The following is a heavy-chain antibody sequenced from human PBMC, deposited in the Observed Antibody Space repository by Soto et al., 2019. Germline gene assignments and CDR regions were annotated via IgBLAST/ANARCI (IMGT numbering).Heavy chain of an antibody. CDR2: IKSKTDGGTT. D-gene: IGHD5-18*01. CDR3: ADTYLNNHHYYNMDV. V-gene: IGHV3-15*01. J-gene: IGHJ6*02. Sequence: EVQLVESGGGLVKPGGSLRLSCAASGFTFSIAWMTWVRQVPGKGLEWVGRIKSKTDGGTTDYAAPVKGRFTISRDDSKNTVYLQMHSLKTEDTAVYYCADTYLNNHHYYNMDVWGQGTTVTVSS. CDR1: GFTFSIAW.